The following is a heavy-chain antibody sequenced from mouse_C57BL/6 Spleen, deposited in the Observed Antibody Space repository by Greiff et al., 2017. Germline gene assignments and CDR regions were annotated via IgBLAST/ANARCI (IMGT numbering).Heavy chain of an antibody. J-gene: IGHJ1*03. CDR1: GYTFTTYP. D-gene: IGHD1-1*01. Sequence: VQLQQSGAELVKPGASVKMSCKASGYTFTTYPIEWMKQNHGKSLEWIGNFHPYNDDTKYNEKFKGKATLTVEKSSSTVYLVLSRLTSDDSAVYYCARGYYGSHWYFDVWGTGTTVTVSS. V-gene: IGHV1-47*01. CDR3: ARGYYGSHWYFDV. CDR2: FHPYNDDT.